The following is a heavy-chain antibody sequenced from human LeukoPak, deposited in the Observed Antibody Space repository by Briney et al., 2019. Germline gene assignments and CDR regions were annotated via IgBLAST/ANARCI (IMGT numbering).Heavy chain of an antibody. D-gene: IGHD5-18*01. J-gene: IGHJ4*02. V-gene: IGHV4-34*01. CDR2: INHSGST. CDR3: ARGRGYSYGSYFDY. Sequence: SETLSLTCTVSGGSINTYYWSWIRQPPGKGLEWIGEINHSGSTNYNPSLKSRVTISVDTSKNQFSLKLSSVTAADTAVYYCARGRGYSYGSYFDYWGQGTLVTVSS. CDR1: GGSINTYY.